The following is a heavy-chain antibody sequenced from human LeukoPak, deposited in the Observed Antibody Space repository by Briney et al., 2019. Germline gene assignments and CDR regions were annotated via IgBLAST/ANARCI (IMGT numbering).Heavy chain of an antibody. CDR3: ARHELRYFDWHTKGFDY. J-gene: IGHJ4*02. D-gene: IGHD3-9*01. CDR2: INHSGST. Sequence: SETLSLTCAVYGGSFSGYYWSWIRQPPGKGLEWIGEINHSGSTYYNPSLKSRVTISVDTSKNQFSLKLSSVTAADTAVYYCARHELRYFDWHTKGFDYWGQGTLVTVSS. V-gene: IGHV4-34*01. CDR1: GGSFSGYY.